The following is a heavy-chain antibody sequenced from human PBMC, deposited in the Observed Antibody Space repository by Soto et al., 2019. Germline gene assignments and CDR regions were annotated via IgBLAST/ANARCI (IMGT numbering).Heavy chain of an antibody. CDR1: GGTFSGHG. Sequence: GASVKVSCKASGGTFSGHGIAWVRQVPGQGLEWMGGIMPTFGSATYAPKFQGRVTISADKSTSTDYMELSSLRSEDTAVYFCASERSAQYFDYWGQGTLVTVSS. CDR2: IMPTFGSA. CDR3: ASERSAQYFDY. J-gene: IGHJ4*02. D-gene: IGHD1-26*01. V-gene: IGHV1-69*06.